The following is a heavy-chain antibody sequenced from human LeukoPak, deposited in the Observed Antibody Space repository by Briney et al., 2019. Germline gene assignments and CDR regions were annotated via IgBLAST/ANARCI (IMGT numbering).Heavy chain of an antibody. V-gene: IGHV4-39*01. J-gene: IGHJ4*02. CDR3: ARGFATMVRGVVLDF. Sequence: SQTLSLTCTVSGGSISSSDYYWSWIRQPPGKGLEWIGEIYHSGSTNYNPSLKSRVTISVDTSKNQFSLKLNSVTAADTAVYYCARGFATMVRGVVLDFWGQGTLVTVSS. CDR1: GGSISSSDYY. D-gene: IGHD3-10*01. CDR2: IYHSGST.